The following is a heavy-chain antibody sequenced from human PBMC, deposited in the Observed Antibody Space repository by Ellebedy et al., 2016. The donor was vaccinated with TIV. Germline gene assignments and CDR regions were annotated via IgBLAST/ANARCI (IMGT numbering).Heavy chain of an antibody. Sequence: GESLKISCAASGFTFSSYWMSWVRQAPGKGLEWVANIKQDGSEKYYVDSVKGRFTISRDNAENSLYLQMNSLRAEDTAVYYCARGRYGYYWYFDLWGRGTLVTVSS. CDR3: ARGRYGYYWYFDL. D-gene: IGHD5-18*01. V-gene: IGHV3-7*03. J-gene: IGHJ2*01. CDR2: IKQDGSEK. CDR1: GFTFSSYW.